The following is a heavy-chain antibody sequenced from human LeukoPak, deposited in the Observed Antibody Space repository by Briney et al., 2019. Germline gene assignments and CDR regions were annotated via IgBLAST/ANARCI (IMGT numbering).Heavy chain of an antibody. J-gene: IGHJ5*02. CDR3: ARDSRITIFGVVITGWFDP. Sequence: ASVKVSCKASGYTFTSYGVSWVRQAPGQGLEWMGWISAYNGNTNYAQKLQGRVTMTTDTSTSTAYMELRSLRSDDTAVYYCARDSRITIFGVVITGWFDPWGQGTLVTVSS. D-gene: IGHD3-3*01. V-gene: IGHV1-18*01. CDR2: ISAYNGNT. CDR1: GYTFTSYG.